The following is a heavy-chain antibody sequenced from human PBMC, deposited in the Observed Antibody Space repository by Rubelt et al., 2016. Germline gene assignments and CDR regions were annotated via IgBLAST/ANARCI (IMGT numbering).Heavy chain of an antibody. J-gene: IGHJ6*02. Sequence: QVQLVQSGAEVKKPGASVKVSCKASGYTFTSYAMHWVRQAPGQRLTWMGWINAGTGNTQYSQKFQGRGTITRDTSASTAYMELSSLRSEDTAVYYCASSGFDYDILTGYYNYYGMDVWGQGTTVTVSS. CDR1: GYTFTSYA. D-gene: IGHD3-9*01. V-gene: IGHV1-3*01. CDR3: ASSGFDYDILTGYYNYYGMDV. CDR2: INAGTGNT.